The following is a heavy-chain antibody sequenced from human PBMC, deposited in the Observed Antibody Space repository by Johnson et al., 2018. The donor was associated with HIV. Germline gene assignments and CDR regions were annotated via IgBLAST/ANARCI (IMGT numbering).Heavy chain of an antibody. D-gene: IGHD4-23*01. Sequence: VQLVESGGGLEQPGRSLRLSCAASGFSFDDYAMHWVRQAPGKGLEWVSGISFNSGRIAYADSVKGRFTISRDNSKNTLYLQMNRLRAEDTAVYYCAKDRGYGGKLDACDIWGQGTMVTVSS. CDR1: GFSFDDYA. CDR3: AKDRGYGGKLDACDI. J-gene: IGHJ3*02. CDR2: ISFNSGRI. V-gene: IGHV3-9*01.